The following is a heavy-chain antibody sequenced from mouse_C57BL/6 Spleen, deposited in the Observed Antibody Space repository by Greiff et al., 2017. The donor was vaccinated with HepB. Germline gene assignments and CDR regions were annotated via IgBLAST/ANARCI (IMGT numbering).Heavy chain of an antibody. CDR3: AKSIYYYGSYYAMDY. V-gene: IGHV5-17*01. D-gene: IGHD1-1*01. J-gene: IGHJ4*01. Sequence: EVQRVESGGGLVKPGGSLKLSCAASGFTFSDYGMHWVRQAPEKGLEWVAYISSGSSTIYYADTVKGRFTISRDNAKNTLFLQMTSLRSEDTAMYYCAKSIYYYGSYYAMDYWGQGTSVTVSS. CDR1: GFTFSDYG. CDR2: ISSGSSTI.